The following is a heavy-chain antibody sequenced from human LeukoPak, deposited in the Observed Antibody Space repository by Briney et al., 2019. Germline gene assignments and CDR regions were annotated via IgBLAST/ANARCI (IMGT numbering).Heavy chain of an antibody. CDR2: IYYSGST. J-gene: IGHJ4*02. CDR1: GGSISSGDYY. CDR3: ARAYYESSGYYPADY. V-gene: IGHV4-30-4*01. D-gene: IGHD3-22*01. Sequence: SQTLSLTCTVSGGSISSGDYYWSWIRQPPGKGLEWLGYIYYSGSTYYSPSLKSRVTISVDTSKNQFSLKLSSVTAADTAVYYCARAYYESSGYYPADYWGQGTLVTVSS.